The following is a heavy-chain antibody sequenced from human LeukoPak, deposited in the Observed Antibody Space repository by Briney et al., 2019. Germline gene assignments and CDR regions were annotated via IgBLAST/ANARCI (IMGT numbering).Heavy chain of an antibody. Sequence: SETLSLTCTVPGDSISPYYWSWIRQPPGKVLEWIGYIYYSGSTNYNPSFKSRVTFSIDTSKNQFSLNLGSVTAADTAVYYCAKYIRDSGTYYFGYWGRGTPVTVSS. CDR1: GDSISPYY. D-gene: IGHD3-10*01. CDR3: AKYIRDSGTYYFGY. V-gene: IGHV4-59*01. CDR2: IYYSGST. J-gene: IGHJ4*02.